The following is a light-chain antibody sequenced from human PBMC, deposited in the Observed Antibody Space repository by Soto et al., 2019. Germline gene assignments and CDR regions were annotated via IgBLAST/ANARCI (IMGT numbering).Light chain of an antibody. V-gene: IGKV3D-20*02. CDR3: QQRSNWPR. CDR2: GAS. CDR1: QTLRRTY. J-gene: IGKJ5*01. Sequence: ESVLMQSPGTLAWSPGERATLSCTASQTLRRTYIAWYQQKPGQAPRLLIFGASGRATGIPARFSGSGSGTDSTPTISSVEPEDFAVYYCQQRSNWPRFGQGTRVEIK.